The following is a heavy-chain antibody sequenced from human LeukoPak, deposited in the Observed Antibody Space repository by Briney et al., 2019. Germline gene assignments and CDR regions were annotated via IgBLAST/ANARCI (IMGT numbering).Heavy chain of an antibody. Sequence: GGSLRLSCAASGFIFRNYAMSWVRQAPGKGLEWVSSISSSSSYIYYADSVKGRFTISRDNAKNSLYLQMNSLRAEDTAVYYCARGRYCSSTSCYMGVRDYWGQGTLVTVSS. CDR2: ISSSSSYI. CDR3: ARGRYCSSTSCYMGVRDY. CDR1: GFIFRNYA. D-gene: IGHD2-2*02. V-gene: IGHV3-21*01. J-gene: IGHJ4*02.